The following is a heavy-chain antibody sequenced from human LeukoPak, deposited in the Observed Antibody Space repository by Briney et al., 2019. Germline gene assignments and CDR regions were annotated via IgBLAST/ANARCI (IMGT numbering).Heavy chain of an antibody. V-gene: IGHV1-2*06. CDR3: ARDPLVVVAATYYYYYGMDV. D-gene: IGHD2-15*01. J-gene: IGHJ6*02. CDR1: GYTFTGYY. CDR2: ISPNSGAT. Sequence: ASVTVSCKASGYTFTGYYMHWVRQAPGQGLEWMGRISPNSGATNYAQRFQGRVTMTRDTSISTAYMELSRLRSDDTAVYYCARDPLVVVAATYYYYYGMDVWGQGTTVTVSS.